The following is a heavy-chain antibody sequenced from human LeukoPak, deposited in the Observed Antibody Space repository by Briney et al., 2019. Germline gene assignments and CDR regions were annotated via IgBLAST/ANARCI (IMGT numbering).Heavy chain of an antibody. CDR3: ARDRRDYGDPISYGMDV. D-gene: IGHD4-17*01. V-gene: IGHV4-31*03. J-gene: IGHJ6*02. CDR2: IYSSGST. CDR1: GGSISSGGYS. Sequence: SQTLSLTCTVSGGSISSGGYSWSWIRQHPGKGLEWIGYIYSSGSTYYNPSLKSRVTISVDTSKNQFSLKLSSVTAADTAVYYCARDRRDYGDPISYGMDVWGQGTTVTVSS.